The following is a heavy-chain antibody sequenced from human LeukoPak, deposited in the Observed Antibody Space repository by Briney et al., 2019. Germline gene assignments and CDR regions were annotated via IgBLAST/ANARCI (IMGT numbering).Heavy chain of an antibody. CDR1: GYTFSDYS. D-gene: IGHD1/OR15-1a*01. V-gene: IGHV1-2*02. J-gene: IGHJ5*02. CDR2: INPNSGVT. Sequence: ASVKVSCKASGYTFSDYSMHWVRQAPGQGLEWMGWINPNSGVTNYAQKFQGRVTMTRDTSISTDYMELSRLTSDDTAVYYCARDRVGTNPNWFDPWGQGTQVTVSS. CDR3: ARDRVGTNPNWFDP.